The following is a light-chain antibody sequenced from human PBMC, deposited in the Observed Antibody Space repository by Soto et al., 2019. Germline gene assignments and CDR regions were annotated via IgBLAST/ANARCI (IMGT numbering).Light chain of an antibody. CDR3: QQFGSSHGFT. CDR1: QSINSRY. Sequence: EIVLTQSPGTLSLSPGERATLSCRASQSINSRYLAWYQQKPGQAPRLLIYGASSRATGIPDRFSGGGSGTDFTLTISRLEPEDFAVYYCQQFGSSHGFTFGPGTKVDIK. J-gene: IGKJ3*01. V-gene: IGKV3-20*01. CDR2: GAS.